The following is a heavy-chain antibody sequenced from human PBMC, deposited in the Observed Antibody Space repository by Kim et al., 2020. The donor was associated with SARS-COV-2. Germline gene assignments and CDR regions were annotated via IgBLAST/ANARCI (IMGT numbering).Heavy chain of an antibody. CDR2: IYYSGST. CDR3: ARDPGGGYSNPDAFDI. D-gene: IGHD3-16*01. J-gene: IGHJ3*02. CDR1: GGSISSYY. V-gene: IGHV4-59*01. Sequence: SETLSLTCTVSGGSISSYYWSWIRQPPGKGLEWIGYIYYSGSTNYNPSLKSRVTISVDTSKNQFSLKLSSVTAADTAVYYCARDPGGGYSNPDAFDIWGQGTMVTVSS.